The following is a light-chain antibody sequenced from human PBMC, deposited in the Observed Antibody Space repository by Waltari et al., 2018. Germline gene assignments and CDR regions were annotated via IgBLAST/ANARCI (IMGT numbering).Light chain of an antibody. V-gene: IGLV3-1*01. CDR1: KLGDKY. Sequence: SYEVTQPPSVSVSPGQTASITCSGDKLGDKYVSWYQQKPGQSPVLVIYHDSERPSGIPERFAGSNSGNTATRTISGTQAMDEADYYCQAWDSTTPWVFGGGAKLTVL. CDR3: QAWDSTTPWV. CDR2: HDS. J-gene: IGLJ3*02.